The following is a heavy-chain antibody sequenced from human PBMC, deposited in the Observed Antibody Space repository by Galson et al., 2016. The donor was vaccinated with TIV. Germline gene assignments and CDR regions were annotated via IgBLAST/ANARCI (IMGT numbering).Heavy chain of an antibody. V-gene: IGHV4-61*01. CDR2: IYYPGTT. D-gene: IGHD6-19*01. J-gene: IGHJ4*02. Sequence: SETLSLTCAVSGYSIRSGSYYWTWIRQPPGKGLECIGYIYYPGTTKYNPSLNSRVTISVDTSKNQISLNLRSVTAADTAVYYCAREGKNSGPYVAYWGQGTLVTVSS. CDR1: GYSIRSGSYY. CDR3: AREGKNSGPYVAY.